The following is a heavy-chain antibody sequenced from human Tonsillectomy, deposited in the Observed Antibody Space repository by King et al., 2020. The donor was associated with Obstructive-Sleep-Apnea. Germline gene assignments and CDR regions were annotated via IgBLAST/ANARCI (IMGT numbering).Heavy chain of an antibody. D-gene: IGHD3-10*01. V-gene: IGHV4-59*01. J-gene: IGHJ5*02. Sequence: VQLQESGPGLVKPSETLSLTCTVSGGSISSYYWSWIRQPPGKGLEWVGYIYSIVSTNYNPSLKSRVTISVDTSKNQFSLKLSSLTAADTAVYYCARDGPLWFGAVDPWGQGTLVTVSS. CDR1: GGSISSYY. CDR3: ARDGPLWFGAVDP. CDR2: IYSIVST.